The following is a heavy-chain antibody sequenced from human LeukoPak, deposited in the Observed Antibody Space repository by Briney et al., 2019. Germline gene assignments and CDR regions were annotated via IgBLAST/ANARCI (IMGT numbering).Heavy chain of an antibody. CDR2: ISSSTSNI. Sequence: GGSLRLSCTASGFTFGDYAMSWFRQAPGKGLEWVSYISSSTSNIYYADSVRGRFTISRDNAKGSLYLQMDSLRAEDTAVYYCARATRYYGMDVWGQGTTVTVSS. CDR1: GFTFGDYA. J-gene: IGHJ6*02. CDR3: ARATRYYGMDV. V-gene: IGHV3-48*01.